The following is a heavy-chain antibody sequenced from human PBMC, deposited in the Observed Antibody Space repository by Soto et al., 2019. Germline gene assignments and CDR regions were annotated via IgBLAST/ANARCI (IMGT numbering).Heavy chain of an antibody. Sequence: GGSLRLSCAASGFTFSSYAMSWVRQAPGKGLEWVSAISGSGGSTYYADSVKGRFTISRDNSKNPLYLKMNSLRAEDTAVYYCAKVRYTRSGGSCYYYWGQGTLVTVSS. D-gene: IGHD2-15*01. CDR1: GFTFSSYA. V-gene: IGHV3-23*01. CDR2: ISGSGGST. CDR3: AKVRYTRSGGSCYYY. J-gene: IGHJ4*02.